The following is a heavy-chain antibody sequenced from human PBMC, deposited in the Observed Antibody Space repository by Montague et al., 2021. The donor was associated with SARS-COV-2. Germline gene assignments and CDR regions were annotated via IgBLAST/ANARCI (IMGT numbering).Heavy chain of an antibody. V-gene: IGHV4-59*08. D-gene: IGHD3-3*01. CDR1: GGSISTYY. J-gene: IGHJ3*02. CDR3: ARGSSYMLFGVVIVDAFDI. CDR2: TYYSGST. Sequence: SETLSLTCTVSGGSISTYYWSWIRQPPGKGLEWIGYTYYSGSTNYNPSLKSRATISVDTSKNQFSLKLSSATAADTAVYYCARGSSYMLFGVVIVDAFDIWGQGTMVTVSS.